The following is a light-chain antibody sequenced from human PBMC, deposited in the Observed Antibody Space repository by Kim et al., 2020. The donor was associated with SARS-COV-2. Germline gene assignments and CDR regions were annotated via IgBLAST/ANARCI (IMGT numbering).Light chain of an antibody. J-gene: IGKJ4*01. CDR1: QDITNF. Sequence: DIQMTQSPSSLSASVGDRVTITCQASQDITNFLTWYRQRPGKAPELLIYDASNLETGVPSRFSGSGSGTDFTFTINSLQPEDTATYFCKQYGALPLTFGGGTKVDIK. CDR3: KQYGALPLT. V-gene: IGKV1-33*01. CDR2: DAS.